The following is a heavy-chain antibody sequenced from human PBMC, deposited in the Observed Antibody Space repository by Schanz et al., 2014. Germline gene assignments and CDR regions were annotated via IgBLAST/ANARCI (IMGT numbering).Heavy chain of an antibody. CDR1: GFTFSSYA. CDR3: AREQIMAAAGLVDY. V-gene: IGHV3-33*08. D-gene: IGHD6-13*01. Sequence: VQLLESGGGLVQPGGSLRLSCAASGFTFSSYAMSWVRQAPGKGLEWVAVIWSDGSGKYYADSVKGRFTISRDNAKNSLYLQMNSLRAEDTAVYYCAREQIMAAAGLVDYWGHGTLXTVSS. J-gene: IGHJ4*01. CDR2: IWSDGSGK.